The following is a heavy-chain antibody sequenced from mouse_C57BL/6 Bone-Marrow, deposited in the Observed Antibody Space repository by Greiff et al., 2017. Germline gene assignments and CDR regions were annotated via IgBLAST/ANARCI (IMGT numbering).Heavy chain of an antibody. CDR1: GYSISSGYY. D-gene: IGHD6-1*01. J-gene: IGHJ3*01. Sequence: EVQLKQSGPGLVKPSQSLSLTCSVTGYSISSGYYWNWIRQFPGNKLEWMGYISYDGSNNYNPSLKNRISITRDTSKNQFFLKLNSVTTEDTATYYCARASRRVFAYWGQGTLVTVSA. CDR3: ARASRRVFAY. CDR2: ISYDGSN. V-gene: IGHV3-6*01.